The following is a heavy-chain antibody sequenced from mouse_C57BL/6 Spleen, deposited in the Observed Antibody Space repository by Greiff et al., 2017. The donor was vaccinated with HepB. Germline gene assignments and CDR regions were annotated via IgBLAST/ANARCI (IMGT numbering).Heavy chain of an antibody. V-gene: IGHV1-82*01. CDR2: IYPGDGDT. CDR1: GYAFSSSW. CDR3: ARRSNYGFDY. D-gene: IGHD2-5*01. J-gene: IGHJ2*01. Sequence: VQLQQSGPELVKPGASVKISCKASGYAFSSSWMNWVKQRPGKGLEWIGRIYPGDGDTNYNGKFKGKATLTADKSSSTAYMQLSSLTSEDSAVYFCARRSNYGFDYWGQGTTLTVSS.